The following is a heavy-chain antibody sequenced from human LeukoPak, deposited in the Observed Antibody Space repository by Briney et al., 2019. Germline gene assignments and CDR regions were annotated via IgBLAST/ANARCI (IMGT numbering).Heavy chain of an antibody. CDR3: ASLPEMATITFVLG. J-gene: IGHJ4*02. V-gene: IGHV1-69*13. D-gene: IGHD5-24*01. CDR2: IIPIFGTA. CDR1: GGIFSSYA. Sequence: SVKVSCKASGGIFSSYAISWVRQAPGQGLEWMGGIIPIFGTANYAQKFQGRVTITADESTSTAYMELSSLRSEDTAVYYCASLPEMATITFVLGWGQGTLVTVSS.